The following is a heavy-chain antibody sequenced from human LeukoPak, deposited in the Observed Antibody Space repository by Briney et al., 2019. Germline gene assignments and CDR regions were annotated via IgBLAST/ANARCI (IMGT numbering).Heavy chain of an antibody. V-gene: IGHV3-74*01. D-gene: IGHD1-14*01. J-gene: IGHJ2*01. Sequence: GGSLRLSCAASGFTFSSYWMHWVRQAPGKGLVWVARINPDGSRTSYADSVKGRFTISRDNAKATLYLQMNSLRAEDTAVYYCARVETGQWYFDLWGRGTLVTVSS. CDR1: GFTFSSYW. CDR3: ARVETGQWYFDL. CDR2: INPDGSRT.